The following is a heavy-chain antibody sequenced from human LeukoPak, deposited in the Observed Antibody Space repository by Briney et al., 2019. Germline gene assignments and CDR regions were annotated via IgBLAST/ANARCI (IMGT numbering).Heavy chain of an antibody. CDR1: GYTFTSYD. V-gene: IGHV1-8*01. D-gene: IGHD3-10*01. J-gene: IGHJ6*03. CDR3: ARVTLTMVRGVITSYYYYYMDV. CDR2: MNPNSGNT. Sequence: ASVKVSCKASGYTFTSYDINWVRQATGQGLEWMGWMNPNSGNTGYAQKFQGRVTMTRNTSISTAYMELSSLRSEDTAVYYCARVTLTMVRGVITSYYYYYMDVWGKGTTVTVSS.